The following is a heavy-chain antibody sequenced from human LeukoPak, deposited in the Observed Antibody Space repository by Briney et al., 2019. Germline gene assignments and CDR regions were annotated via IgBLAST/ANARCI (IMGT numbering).Heavy chain of an antibody. J-gene: IGHJ4*02. CDR3: ARVMDYYDGTGYPPPAAADY. CDR1: GGSFSGYY. V-gene: IGHV4-34*01. Sequence: SETLSLTCAVYGGSFSGYYWSWIRQPPGKGLEWIGEINHSGSTNYNPSLKSRVTISVDTSKNQFSLKLSSVTAADTAVYYCARVMDYYDGTGYPPPAAADYWGQGTLVTVSS. D-gene: IGHD3-22*01. CDR2: INHSGST.